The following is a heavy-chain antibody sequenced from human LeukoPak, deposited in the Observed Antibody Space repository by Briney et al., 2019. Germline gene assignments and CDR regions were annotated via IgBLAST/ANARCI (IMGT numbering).Heavy chain of an antibody. CDR1: GFSFSDYY. Sequence: PGGSLRLSCVASGFSFSDYYMSWIRQAPGKGLEWVSYISSSGSHTNYADSVTGRFTISRHNHKKSLHLQMNSLRAEDTAVYYCARHPDGSLSLDYWGQGTLVTVSS. V-gene: IGHV3-11*03. CDR3: ARHPDGSLSLDY. CDR2: ISSSGSHT. J-gene: IGHJ4*02. D-gene: IGHD1-26*01.